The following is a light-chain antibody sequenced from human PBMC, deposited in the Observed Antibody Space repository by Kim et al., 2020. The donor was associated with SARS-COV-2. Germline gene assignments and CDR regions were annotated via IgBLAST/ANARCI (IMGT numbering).Light chain of an antibody. CDR3: QQYGSSPWT. V-gene: IGKV3-20*01. Sequence: PPGRRATLSCRASQSLVSRYLACYQQQPGQAPRLLIYAASGRATGIPDRFSGSGSGTDFTLSISSLQPEDFAVYYCQQYGSSPWTFGQGTKVDIK. J-gene: IGKJ1*01. CDR2: AAS. CDR1: QSLVSRY.